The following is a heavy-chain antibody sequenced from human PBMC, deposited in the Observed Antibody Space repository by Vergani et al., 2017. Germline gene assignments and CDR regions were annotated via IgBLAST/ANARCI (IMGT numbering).Heavy chain of an antibody. Sequence: QVQLQQWGAGLLKPSETLSLTCAVYGGSFSGYYWSWIRQPPGKGLEWIGYIYYSGSTNYNPSLKSRVTISVDTSKNQFSLTLSSVTAADTAVYYCAREGVLRYFDWLVDYWGQGTLVTVSS. CDR3: AREGVLRYFDWLVDY. D-gene: IGHD3-9*01. J-gene: IGHJ4*02. CDR2: IYYSGST. V-gene: IGHV4-34*11. CDR1: GGSFSGYY.